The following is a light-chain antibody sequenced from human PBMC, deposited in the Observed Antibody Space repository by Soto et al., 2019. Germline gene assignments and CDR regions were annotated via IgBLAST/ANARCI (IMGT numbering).Light chain of an antibody. CDR2: GAS. Sequence: ETVMTQSPATLSVSPGEKATLSCRASQSISSNLAWYQVKPGQAPRLLIYGASARATGIPARFSGGGSGTEFTLNISSLQSEDFAVYYCQQYSSWPPWTFGQGTKVDI. V-gene: IGKV3-15*01. CDR3: QQYSSWPPWT. CDR1: QSISSN. J-gene: IGKJ1*01.